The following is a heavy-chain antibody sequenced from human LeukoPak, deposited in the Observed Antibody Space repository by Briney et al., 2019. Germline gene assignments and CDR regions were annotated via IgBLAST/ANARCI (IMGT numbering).Heavy chain of an antibody. J-gene: IGHJ4*02. CDR2: ISSNGGST. D-gene: IGHD6-19*01. V-gene: IGHV3-23*01. CDR3: AKSYGSAWGLFDY. Sequence: GGSLRLSCAASGFTFSDYYMSWIRQAPGKGLEYVSVISSNGGSTYYADFVKGRFTISRDNSQNTLYLHMNSLRAEDTAVYYCAKSYGSAWGLFDYWGQGTLVTVSS. CDR1: GFTFSDYY.